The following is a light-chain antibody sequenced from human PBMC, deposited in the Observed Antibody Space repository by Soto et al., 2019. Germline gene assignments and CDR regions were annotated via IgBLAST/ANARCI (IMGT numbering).Light chain of an antibody. CDR2: GAS. CDR1: QYVSNK. Sequence: THSPTTLSVSPGDTATLSCRASQYVSNKVAWYQQKPGQAPSLLILGASTRATGVPARFSGSGSGTEFTLSISSLQSEDFAVYYCKQYKEWPPFTFGQGTKV. CDR3: KQYKEWPPFT. J-gene: IGKJ1*01. V-gene: IGKV3-15*01.